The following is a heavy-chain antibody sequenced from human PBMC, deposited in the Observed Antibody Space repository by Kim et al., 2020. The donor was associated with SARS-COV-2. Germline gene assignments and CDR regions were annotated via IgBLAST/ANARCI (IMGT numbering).Heavy chain of an antibody. CDR1: GGTFSSYA. D-gene: IGHD6-13*01. CDR3: ATGGFEQQQETYYYYGMDV. CDR2: IIPIFGTA. V-gene: IGHV1-69*13. Sequence: SVKVSCKASGGTFSSYAISWVRQAPGQGLEWMGGIIPIFGTANYAQKFQGRVTITADESTSTAYMELSSLRSEDTAVYYCATGGFEQQQETYYYYGMDVWGQGTTVTVSS. J-gene: IGHJ6*02.